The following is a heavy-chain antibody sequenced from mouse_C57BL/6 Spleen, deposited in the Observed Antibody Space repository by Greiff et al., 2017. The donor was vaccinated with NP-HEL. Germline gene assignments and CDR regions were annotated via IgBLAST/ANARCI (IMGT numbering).Heavy chain of an antibody. D-gene: IGHD2-4*01. CDR2: ISNLAYSI. J-gene: IGHJ4*01. CDR1: GFTFSDYG. Sequence: EVKLQESGGGLVQPGGSLKLSCAASGFTFSDYGMAWVRQAPRKGPEWVAFISNLAYSIYYADTVTGRFTISRENAKNTLYLEMSSLRSEDTAMYYCARVYYEYDGAMDYWGQGTSVTVSS. V-gene: IGHV5-15*01. CDR3: ARVYYEYDGAMDY.